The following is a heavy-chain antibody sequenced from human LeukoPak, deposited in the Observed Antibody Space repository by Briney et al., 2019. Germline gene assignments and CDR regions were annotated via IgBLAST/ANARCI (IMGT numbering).Heavy chain of an antibody. CDR2: MNPINGNT. Sequence: ASVKVSCKATGFTFTNYDINWVRQATGQGLEWMGWMNPINGNTGYAQKFQGRVTITADESTSTAYMELSSLRAEDTAVYYCARVPLSSSLGMDVWGQGTTVTVSS. CDR3: ARVPLSSSLGMDV. J-gene: IGHJ6*02. CDR1: GFTFTNYD. V-gene: IGHV1-8*01. D-gene: IGHD6-13*01.